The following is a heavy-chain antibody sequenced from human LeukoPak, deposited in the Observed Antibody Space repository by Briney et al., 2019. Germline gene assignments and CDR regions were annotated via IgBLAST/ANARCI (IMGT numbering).Heavy chain of an antibody. Sequence: GRSLRLSCAPSGFTFSSYGMHWVRQAPAKGLEWVAVIWYDGSNKYYAHSVKGRFTISRDNSKNKLYLQMNGLLSEGRAVYYGARGPLCDYVWGTHRDAFDIWGQGTMVTVSS. J-gene: IGHJ3*02. CDR3: ARGPLCDYVWGTHRDAFDI. CDR1: GFTFSSYG. D-gene: IGHD3-16*01. CDR2: IWYDGSNK. V-gene: IGHV3-33*01.